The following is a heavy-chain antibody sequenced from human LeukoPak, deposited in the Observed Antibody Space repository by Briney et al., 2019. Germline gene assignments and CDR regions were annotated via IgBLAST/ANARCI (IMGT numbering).Heavy chain of an antibody. Sequence: GGSLRLSCAASGFPFNAYWMTWVRQAPGKGLEWVANIRQDGDTKYYVDSVKGRFTISRDNAMNSLYPQMNSLRAEDTAIYYCARSLPYGTTWYGRSDFWGQGTLSPSPQ. CDR2: IRQDGDTK. D-gene: IGHD6-13*01. CDR3: ARSLPYGTTWYGRSDF. CDR1: GFPFNAYW. J-gene: IGHJ4*02. V-gene: IGHV3-7*03.